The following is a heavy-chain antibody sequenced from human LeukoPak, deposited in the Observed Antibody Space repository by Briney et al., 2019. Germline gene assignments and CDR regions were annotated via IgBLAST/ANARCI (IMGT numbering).Heavy chain of an antibody. D-gene: IGHD6-19*01. J-gene: IGHJ4*02. Sequence: SETLSLTCTVSGGSISSGSYYWSWIRQPAGKGLESIGRFYTTGSTNYNPSLKSRVTISVDTSKNQFSLKLSSVTAADTAVYYCARDRSIAVAGISVRYPDYWGQGTLVTVSS. V-gene: IGHV4-61*02. CDR2: FYTTGST. CDR1: GGSISSGSYY. CDR3: ARDRSIAVAGISVRYPDY.